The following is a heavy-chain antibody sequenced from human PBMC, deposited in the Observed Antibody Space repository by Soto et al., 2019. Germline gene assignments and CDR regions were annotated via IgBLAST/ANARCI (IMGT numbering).Heavy chain of an antibody. CDR1: GGSFTSNNW. J-gene: IGHJ4*02. CDR2: IDRSGST. Sequence: QVQLQESGPGLVKPSGTLSLTCAVSGGSFTSNNWWTWVRQPPGQGLEWIGEIDRSGSTNYNPSLKSRITISLDKSENQFSLKVTSLTAGDTAGYYCASRVPGNSVDNLGQGTLVTFPS. V-gene: IGHV4-4*02. CDR3: ASRVPGNSVDN. D-gene: IGHD5-12*01.